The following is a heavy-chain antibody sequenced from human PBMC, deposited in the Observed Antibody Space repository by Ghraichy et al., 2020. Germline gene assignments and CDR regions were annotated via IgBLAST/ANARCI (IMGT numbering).Heavy chain of an antibody. CDR1: GFTLSNYW. V-gene: IGHV3-74*01. D-gene: IGHD5/OR15-5a*01. CDR2: INSDGSST. CDR3: ARAVDTSLSTRGAGY. Sequence: GGSLRLSCAASGFTLSNYWMHWVRQAPGKGLVWVSRINSDGSSTNYADSVKGRFTISRDNAKNTLYLQMNSLRAEDTAVYYCARAVDTSLSTRGAGYWGQGSLVTVSS. J-gene: IGHJ4*02.